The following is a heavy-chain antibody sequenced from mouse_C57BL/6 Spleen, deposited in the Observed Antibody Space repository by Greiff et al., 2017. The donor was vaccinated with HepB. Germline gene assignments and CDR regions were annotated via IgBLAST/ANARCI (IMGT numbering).Heavy chain of an antibody. V-gene: IGHV14-2*01. CDR1: GFNIKDYY. J-gene: IGHJ2*01. Sequence: EVQLQQSGAELVKPGASVKLSCTASGFNIKDYYMHWVKQRTEQGLEWIGRIDPEDGDTKYAPKFQGKATITANTSSNTAYLQLSSRTSEDTAVYYCAFYYGSSPYFDYWGQGTTLTVSS. CDR3: AFYYGSSPYFDY. D-gene: IGHD1-1*01. CDR2: IDPEDGDT.